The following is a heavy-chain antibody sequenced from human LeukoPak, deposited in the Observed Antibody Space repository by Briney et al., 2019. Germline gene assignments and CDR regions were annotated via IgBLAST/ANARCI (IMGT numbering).Heavy chain of an antibody. V-gene: IGHV1-69*05. D-gene: IGHD6-19*01. CDR3: ARDQYSSGWNVDAFDI. J-gene: IGHJ3*02. Sequence: ASVEVSCKASGGTFSSYAVSWVRQARGQGLEWMGRIIPIFGTANYAQKFQGRVTSTTDESTSTVYMELSSLRSEDTAVYYCARDQYSSGWNVDAFDIWGQGTMVTVSS. CDR2: IIPIFGTA. CDR1: GGTFSSYA.